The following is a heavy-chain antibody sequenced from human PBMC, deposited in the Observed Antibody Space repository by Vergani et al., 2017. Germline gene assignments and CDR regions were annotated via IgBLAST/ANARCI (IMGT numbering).Heavy chain of an antibody. Sequence: QVQLVQSGAEVKKPGSSVKVSCKAFGYIFTSDDIDWVRQATGQGLEWIGWMNPNSGNTGYGQRFQGRVTITRDTSISTAYLELSSLRSEDTAVYYCVRARRTXSADDCPRYYFDYWGQGALVTVSS. D-gene: IGHD2-21*02. J-gene: IGHJ4*02. CDR2: MNPNSGNT. CDR3: VRARRTXSADDCPRYYFDY. V-gene: IGHV1-8*01. CDR1: GYIFTSDD.